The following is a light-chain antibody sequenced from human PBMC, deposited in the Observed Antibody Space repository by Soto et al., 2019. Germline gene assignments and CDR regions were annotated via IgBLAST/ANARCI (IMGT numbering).Light chain of an antibody. J-gene: IGKJ2*01. CDR3: QQYNNWPYT. CDR2: GAS. V-gene: IGKV3-15*01. CDR1: QSISSN. Sequence: EILMTQSPATLSVSPGERATLSCRASQSISSNLVWYQQKPGQAPRFLIYGASTRATGIPTRFSGSGSGTEFTLTISSLQSEDFAVYYCQQYNNWPYTFGQGTKLEIK.